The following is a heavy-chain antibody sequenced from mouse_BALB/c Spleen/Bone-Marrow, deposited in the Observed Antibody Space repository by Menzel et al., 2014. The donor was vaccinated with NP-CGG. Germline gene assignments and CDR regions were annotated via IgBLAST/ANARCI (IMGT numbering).Heavy chain of an antibody. CDR2: IDPASDYT. V-gene: IGHV14-3*02. J-gene: IGHJ2*01. CDR1: GFNIKDTH. CDR3: ATLTGTFDY. Sequence: VQLQQPGAELVKPGASIKLSCTASGFNIKDTHMHWVKQRPEQGLEWIGRIDPASDYTQFDSKFQGKATITADTSSNTAYLQLSSLTSEDTAVYYCATLTGTFDYWGQGTTLTVSS. D-gene: IGHD4-1*01.